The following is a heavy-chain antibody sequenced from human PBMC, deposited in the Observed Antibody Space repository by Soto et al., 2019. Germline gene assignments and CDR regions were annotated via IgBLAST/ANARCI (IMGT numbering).Heavy chain of an antibody. J-gene: IGHJ2*01. CDR2: IYHSGST. Sequence: QLQLQESGSGLVKPSQTLSLTCAVSGGSISSGGYSWSWIRQPPGKGLEWIGYIYHSGSTYYNPSLKSRVTISVDRSKNQSSLKLSSVTAADTAVYYCARSLGIAAAGTFWYFDLWGRCTLVTVSS. V-gene: IGHV4-30-2*01. CDR1: GGSISSGGYS. CDR3: ARSLGIAAAGTFWYFDL. D-gene: IGHD6-13*01.